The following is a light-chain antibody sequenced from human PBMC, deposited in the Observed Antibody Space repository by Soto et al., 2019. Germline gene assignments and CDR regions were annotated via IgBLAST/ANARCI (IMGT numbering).Light chain of an antibody. V-gene: IGKV3-20*01. Sequence: EIVLTQSPCTLSLSPGERGTLSCRTSQTVNSPYLAWYQQKPGQAPRLLISGASTRATGIPDRFSGSGSGTEFTLTISRLESEDFAVYYCYQHETSPPTFGPGTKVDIK. CDR3: YQHETSPPT. CDR2: GAS. CDR1: QTVNSPY. J-gene: IGKJ3*01.